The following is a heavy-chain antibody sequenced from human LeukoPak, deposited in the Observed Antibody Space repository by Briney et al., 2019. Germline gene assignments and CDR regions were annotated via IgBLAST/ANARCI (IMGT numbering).Heavy chain of an antibody. V-gene: IGHV4-59*01. D-gene: IGHD3-22*01. CDR3: ASLRRAIGCWLNYYYYMDV. CDR2: IYYSGST. CDR1: GGSISGYY. Sequence: SETLSLTCTVSGGSISGYYWSSIRQPPGKGLEWIGYIYYSGSTNYHSSLKSRLTISVDTSKNQLSLKLSSVTAADTAVYYCASLRRAIGCWLNYYYYMDVWGKGTTVTISS. J-gene: IGHJ6*03.